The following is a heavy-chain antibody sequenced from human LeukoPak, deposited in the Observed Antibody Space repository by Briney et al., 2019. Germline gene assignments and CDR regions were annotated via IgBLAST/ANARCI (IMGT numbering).Heavy chain of an antibody. CDR1: GGSISSYY. Sequence: SETLSLTCTVSGGSISSYYWSWIRQPPGKGLEWIGYIYYSGSTDYNPSLKSRVTISVDTSKNQFSLKLSSVTAADTAVYYCARGADSNYEVDAMDVWGQGTTVTVSS. CDR2: IYYSGST. D-gene: IGHD3-16*01. J-gene: IGHJ6*02. V-gene: IGHV4-59*01. CDR3: ARGADSNYEVDAMDV.